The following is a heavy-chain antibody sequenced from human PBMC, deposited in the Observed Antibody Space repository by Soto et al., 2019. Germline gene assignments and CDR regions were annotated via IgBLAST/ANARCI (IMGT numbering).Heavy chain of an antibody. CDR1: GFTFSSYA. CDR2: ISGSGGST. D-gene: IGHD5-12*01. Sequence: PGGSLRLSCAASGFTFSSYAMSWVRQAPGKGLEWVSAISGSGGSTYYADSVKGRFTISRDNSKNTLYLQMNSLRAEDTAVYYCAKEWPSEVPGYYYYYGMDVWGQGTTATVSS. CDR3: AKEWPSEVPGYYYYYGMDV. V-gene: IGHV3-23*01. J-gene: IGHJ6*02.